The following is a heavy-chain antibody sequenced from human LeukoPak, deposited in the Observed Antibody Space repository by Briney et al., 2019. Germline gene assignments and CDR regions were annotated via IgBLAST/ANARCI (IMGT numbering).Heavy chain of an antibody. Sequence: GVSLRLSCGASGLTFSIPAMHWVRQGPGKGLVGVAYIAHHGNNKYYADSVRRGFTISRDNSNGSLYLQMNRLRADDTAVYYCAKDGSWSCTDWGQGTLVRVSS. D-gene: IGHD2-8*02. J-gene: IGHJ4*02. CDR1: GLTFSIPA. CDR3: AKDGSWSCTD. CDR2: IAHHGNNK. V-gene: IGHV3-30*02.